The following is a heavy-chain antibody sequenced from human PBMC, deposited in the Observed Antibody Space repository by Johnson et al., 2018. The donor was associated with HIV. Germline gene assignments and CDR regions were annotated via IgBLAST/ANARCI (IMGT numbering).Heavy chain of an antibody. J-gene: IGHJ3*02. Sequence: VQLVESGGVVVQPGGSLRLSCAASGFTFDDYTMHWVRQAPGKGLEWVSLISWDGGSTYYADSVKGRFTISRDNSKNTLYLQMNSLRAEDTAVYYCARARWRVDDAFDIWGQGTMVTVSS. D-gene: IGHD2-15*01. CDR3: ARARWRVDDAFDI. CDR2: ISWDGGST. V-gene: IGHV3-43*01. CDR1: GFTFDDYT.